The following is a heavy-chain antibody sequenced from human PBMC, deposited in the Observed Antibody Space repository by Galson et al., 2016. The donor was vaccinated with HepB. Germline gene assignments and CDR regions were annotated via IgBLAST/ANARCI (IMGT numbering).Heavy chain of an antibody. CDR1: GGFLNAGCYS. J-gene: IGHJ4*02. CDR2: IPQDGRT. Sequence: TLSLTSAISGGFLNAGCYSWTSIRQPPGKGLEWLGFIPQDGRTDYNPSLRSRVTISLDRSNNRFSLNLTSVTAADTAMYYCARESSSEDVYFDNWGRGTLVTVTS. V-gene: IGHV4-30-2*01. D-gene: IGHD6-19*01. CDR3: ARESSSEDVYFDN.